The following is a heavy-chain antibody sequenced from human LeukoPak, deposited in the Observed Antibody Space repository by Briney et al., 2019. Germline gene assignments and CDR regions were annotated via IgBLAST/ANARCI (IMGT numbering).Heavy chain of an antibody. CDR3: AREQWFRFDN. Sequence: PGGSLRLSCAASGFRVGDYYTTWIRQAPGKGLEWVAVVGNSDNHIDHADSVKGRFTISRDDAKNSVHLRMNSLRVEDTAIYYCAREQWFRFDNWGQGALVTVSS. CDR2: VGNSDNHI. V-gene: IGHV3-11*01. CDR1: GFRVGDYY. J-gene: IGHJ4*02. D-gene: IGHD3-10*01.